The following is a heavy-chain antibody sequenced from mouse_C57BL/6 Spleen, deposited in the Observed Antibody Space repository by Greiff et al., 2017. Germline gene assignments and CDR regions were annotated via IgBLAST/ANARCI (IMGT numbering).Heavy chain of an antibody. D-gene: IGHD1-1*01. CDR3: ARARITTVVAYYFDY. CDR2: IDPEDGET. CDR1: GFNIKDYY. J-gene: IGHJ2*01. V-gene: IGHV14-2*01. Sequence: EVHLVESGAELVKPGASVKLSCTASGFNIKDYYMHWVKQRTEQGLEWIGRIDPEDGETKYAPKFQGKATITADTSSNTAYLQLSSLTSEDTPVYYCARARITTVVAYYFDYWGQGTTLTVSS.